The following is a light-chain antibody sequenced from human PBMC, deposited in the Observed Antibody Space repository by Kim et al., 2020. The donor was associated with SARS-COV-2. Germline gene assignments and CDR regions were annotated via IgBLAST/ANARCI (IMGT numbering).Light chain of an antibody. V-gene: IGLV1-40*01. CDR2: GNT. J-gene: IGLJ3*02. Sequence: HSVTISCTGDSSNIGAGYEVHWYQQLPGTAPHLLIYGNTNRPSGVPDRFSGSKSGTSASLAITGLQSEDEADYYCQSYDSSLGGSVFGGGTQLTVL. CDR1: SSNIGAGYE. CDR3: QSYDSSLGGSV.